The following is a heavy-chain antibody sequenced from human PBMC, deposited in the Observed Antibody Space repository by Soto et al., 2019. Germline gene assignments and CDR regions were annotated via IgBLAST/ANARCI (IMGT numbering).Heavy chain of an antibody. J-gene: IGHJ2*01. Sequence: QLQLQESGPGLVKPSETLSLTCTVSGGSISSSSYYWGWIRQPPGKGLEWIGSIYYSGSTYYNPSLKSRVTISLDTSKNQFSLKLSSVTAADTAVYYCARRFDDYGDHDWYFDLWGRGTLVTVSS. CDR2: IYYSGST. V-gene: IGHV4-39*01. CDR1: GGSISSSSYY. CDR3: ARRFDDYGDHDWYFDL. D-gene: IGHD4-17*01.